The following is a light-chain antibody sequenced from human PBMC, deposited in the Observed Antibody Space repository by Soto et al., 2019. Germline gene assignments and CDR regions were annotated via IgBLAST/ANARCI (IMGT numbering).Light chain of an antibody. J-gene: IGKJ5*01. CDR2: GAS. CDR1: QSVSSN. CDR3: QQYYDWPIT. Sequence: EIVMTQSPATLSVSPGERATLSCRASQSVSSNLAWYQQKPGQAPRLLIYGASTRATGIPARFSGSGSGTEFTLPISSLQSEDFAVYYCQQYYDWPITFGQGTRLDIK. V-gene: IGKV3-15*01.